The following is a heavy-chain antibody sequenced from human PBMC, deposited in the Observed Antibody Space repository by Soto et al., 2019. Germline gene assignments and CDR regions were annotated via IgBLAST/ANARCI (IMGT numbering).Heavy chain of an antibody. V-gene: IGHV1-24*01. CDR1: GYTLTELS. CDR2: FDPEDGET. CDR3: ATSPPYYDSSGYDY. J-gene: IGHJ4*02. D-gene: IGHD3-22*01. Sequence: GASVKVSCKVSGYTLTELSMHWVRQAPGKGLEWMGGFDPEDGETIYAQKFQGRVTMTEDTSTDTAYMELSSLRSEDTAVYYCATSPPYYDSSGYDYWGQGTLVTVSS.